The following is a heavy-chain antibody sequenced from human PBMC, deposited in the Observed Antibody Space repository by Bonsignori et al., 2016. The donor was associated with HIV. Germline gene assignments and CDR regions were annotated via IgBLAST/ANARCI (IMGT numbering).Heavy chain of an antibody. CDR3: TRLGGYFPNYYYYMDV. D-gene: IGHD5-12*01. J-gene: IGHJ6*03. Sequence: GGSLRLSCAASGFIFSGSPMHWVRQASGKGPEWVGRIGSKASSYATSYAASVKGRFTISRDDSRTTTYLQMNSLKTEDTAVYYCTRLGGYFPNYYYYMDVWGKGTTVTVSS. V-gene: IGHV3-73*01. CDR1: GFIFSGSP. CDR2: IGSKASSYAT.